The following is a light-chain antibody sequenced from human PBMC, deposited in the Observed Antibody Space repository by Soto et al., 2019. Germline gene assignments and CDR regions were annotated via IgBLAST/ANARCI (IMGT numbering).Light chain of an antibody. CDR3: HQYGSSPTT. Sequence: EIVLTQSPGTLSLSPGDRATLSCRASQTVRANYLAWYQQKPGQAPRLLIYGASNRATGIPDRFSGSGSGTDFTLTISRLEPEDFAVYYCHQYGSSPTTLGQGTKVDIK. J-gene: IGKJ1*01. CDR1: QTVRANY. CDR2: GAS. V-gene: IGKV3-20*01.